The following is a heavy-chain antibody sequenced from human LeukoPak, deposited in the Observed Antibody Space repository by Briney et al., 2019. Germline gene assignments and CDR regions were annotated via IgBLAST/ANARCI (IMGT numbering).Heavy chain of an antibody. D-gene: IGHD6-13*01. CDR1: SGSFCGYY. CDR3: AREDPAAGFDS. V-gene: IGHV4-34*01. Sequence: SETLSLTCAVYSGSFCGYYWSWMRQPPGKGVEWMGEINHIGSTNYNTSLPSRVTISVETSKNQFSLMLSSVAAAHTAVYYCAREDPAAGFDSWGQGTLVTVSS. CDR2: INHIGST. J-gene: IGHJ4*02.